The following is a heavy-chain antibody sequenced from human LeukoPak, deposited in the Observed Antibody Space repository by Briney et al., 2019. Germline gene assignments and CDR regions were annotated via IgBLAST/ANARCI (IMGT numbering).Heavy chain of an antibody. CDR2: MYPGDSDT. CDR1: GYIFTNNW. J-gene: IGHJ4*02. Sequence: GESLKISCKGSGYIFTNNWIGWVRQMPGKGLEWMGIMYPGDSDTRYSPSFEGQVTISADKSISTAYLQWSSLKASDTAMYYCARQTRDGSGSRGYSFDSWGQGTLVTVSS. D-gene: IGHD3-10*01. CDR3: ARQTRDGSGSRGYSFDS. V-gene: IGHV5-51*01.